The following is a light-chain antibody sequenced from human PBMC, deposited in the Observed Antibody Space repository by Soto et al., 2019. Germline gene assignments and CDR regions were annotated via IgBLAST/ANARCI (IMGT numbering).Light chain of an antibody. Sequence: QSVLTQPPSVSGAPGLSVTISCTGSSSNIGAGYDVHWYQQLPGTVPRLLIYHNSNRPSGVPDRFSGSKSGTSASLAITGLQAEDEADYYCQSYDSSLSGVVFGGGTKLTVL. CDR1: SSNIGAGYD. V-gene: IGLV1-40*01. CDR2: HNS. J-gene: IGLJ2*01. CDR3: QSYDSSLSGVV.